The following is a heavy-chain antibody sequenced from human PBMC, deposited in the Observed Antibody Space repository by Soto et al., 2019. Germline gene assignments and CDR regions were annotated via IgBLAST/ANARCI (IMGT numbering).Heavy chain of an antibody. Sequence: QVQLQESGPGLVRPSETLSLTCTVSGDSISSYFWTWIRQPPGKGLEWIGYIYDNGSTDSNPSLKGRVTISVDTSKNQFSLEVSAVNAADTAVYYCDSADNGDFEEWAAGGQGTTVTVSS. CDR3: DSADNGDFEEWAA. D-gene: IGHD2-21*02. CDR2: IYDNGST. V-gene: IGHV4-59*01. CDR1: GDSISSYF. J-gene: IGHJ6*02.